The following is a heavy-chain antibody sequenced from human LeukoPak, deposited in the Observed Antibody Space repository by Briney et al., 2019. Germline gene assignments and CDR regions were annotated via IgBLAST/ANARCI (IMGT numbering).Heavy chain of an antibody. CDR2: VSGSGGST. V-gene: IGHV3-23*01. Sequence: GGSLRLSCAASGFTFSSYAMSWVRQAPGKGLEWVSAVSGSGGSTYYADSVQGRFTISRDNSKSALCLQMNSLRAEDTAVYYCAKQLGYCSDGSCYFPYWGQGTLVTVSS. J-gene: IGHJ4*02. D-gene: IGHD2-15*01. CDR1: GFTFSSYA. CDR3: AKQLGYCSDGSCYFPY.